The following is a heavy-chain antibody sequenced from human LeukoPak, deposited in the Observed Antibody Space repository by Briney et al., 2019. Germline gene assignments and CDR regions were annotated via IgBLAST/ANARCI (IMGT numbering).Heavy chain of an antibody. CDR3: ATVVSAADTPDYSKAGGYYFDY. J-gene: IGHJ4*02. CDR2: IIPIFGTA. V-gene: IGHV1-69*06. CDR1: GGTFSSYA. D-gene: IGHD2-15*01. Sequence: ASVKVSCKASGGTFSSYAISWVRQAPGQGLEWMGGIIPIFGTANYAQKFQGRVTITADKSTSTAYMELSSLRSEDTAVYYCATVVSAADTPDYSKAGGYYFDYWGQGTLVTVSS.